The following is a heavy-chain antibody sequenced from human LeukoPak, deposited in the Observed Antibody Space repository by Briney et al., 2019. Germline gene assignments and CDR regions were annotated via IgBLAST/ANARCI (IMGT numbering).Heavy chain of an antibody. V-gene: IGHV3-11*04. CDR3: ARPPYSSDWYYFDY. CDR1: GFTFSDYY. J-gene: IGHJ4*02. CDR2: ISSSGSTM. Sequence: GGSLRLSCAASGFTFSDYYMSWIRQAPGKGLEWVSYISSSGSTMYYADSVKGRFTISRDNAKNSLYLQMNSLRAEDTAVYYCARPPYSSDWYYFDYWGQGTLVTVSS. D-gene: IGHD6-19*01.